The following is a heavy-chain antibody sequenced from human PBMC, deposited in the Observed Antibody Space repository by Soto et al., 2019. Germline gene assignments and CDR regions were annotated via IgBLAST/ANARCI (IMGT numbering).Heavy chain of an antibody. D-gene: IGHD3-22*01. CDR1: GFTFSSYA. J-gene: IGHJ4*02. Sequence: EVQLLESGGGLVQPGGSRRLSCAASGFTFSSYAMSWVRQAPGKGLEWVSAISGSGGRTYYADSVKGRFTISRDNSKNTLYLQINSLRAEDTAVYCCAALIVVVMYPDYWGQGTRVTVSS. CDR3: AALIVVVMYPDY. V-gene: IGHV3-23*01. CDR2: ISGSGGRT.